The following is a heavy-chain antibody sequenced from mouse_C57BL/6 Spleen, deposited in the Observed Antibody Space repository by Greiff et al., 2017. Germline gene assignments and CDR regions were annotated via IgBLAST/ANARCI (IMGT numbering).Heavy chain of an antibody. Sequence: EVQLQQSGPELVKPGASVKISCKASGYTFTDYYMNWVKQSHGKSLEWIGDINPNNGGTSYNQKFKGKATLTVDKSSSTAYMELRSLTSEDSAVYYCARLTMALYDGYYDEHGYFDVWGTGTTVTVSS. CDR2: INPNNGGT. CDR1: GYTFTDYY. V-gene: IGHV1-26*01. CDR3: ARLTMALYDGYYDEHGYFDV. D-gene: IGHD2-3*01. J-gene: IGHJ1*03.